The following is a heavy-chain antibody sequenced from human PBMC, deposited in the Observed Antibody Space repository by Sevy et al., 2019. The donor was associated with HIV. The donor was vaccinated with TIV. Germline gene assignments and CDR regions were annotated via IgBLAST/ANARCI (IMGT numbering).Heavy chain of an antibody. J-gene: IGHJ3*02. CDR2: ISYDGSNK. Sequence: GGSLRLSCAASGFTFSSYAMHWVRQAPGKGLEWVAVISYDGSNKYYADSVKGRFTISRDNSKNTLYLQMNSLRAEDTAVYYCAAMDSSGWTSAFHIWGQGTMVTVSS. V-gene: IGHV3-30-3*01. CDR3: AAMDSSGWTSAFHI. CDR1: GFTFSSYA. D-gene: IGHD6-19*01.